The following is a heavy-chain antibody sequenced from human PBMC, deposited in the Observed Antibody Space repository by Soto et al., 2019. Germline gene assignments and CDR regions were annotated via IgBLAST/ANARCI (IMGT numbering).Heavy chain of an antibody. CDR1: GGSISSYY. J-gene: IGHJ6*03. V-gene: IGHV4-59*01. Sequence: SETLSLTCTVSGGSISSYYWSWIRQPPGKGLEWIGYIYYSGSTNYNPSLKGRVTISVDTSKNQFSLKLSSVTAADTAVYYCARDRHALGPKRYYYYYYMDVWGKGTTVTVSS. CDR3: ARDRHALGPKRYYYYYYMDV. CDR2: IYYSGST.